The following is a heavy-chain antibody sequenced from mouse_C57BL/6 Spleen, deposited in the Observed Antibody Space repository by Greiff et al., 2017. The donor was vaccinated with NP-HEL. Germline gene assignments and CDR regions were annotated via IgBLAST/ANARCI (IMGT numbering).Heavy chain of an antibody. CDR2: IRNKANGYTT. Sequence: EVQGVESGGGLVLPGGSLSLSCAASGFTFTDYYMSWVRQPPGKALEWLGFIRNKANGYTTEYSASVKGRFTISRDNSQSILYLQMNALRAEDSATYYCARSQAYYSSMDYWGQGTSVTVSS. V-gene: IGHV7-3*01. CDR1: GFTFTDYY. J-gene: IGHJ4*01. CDR3: ARSQAYYSSMDY. D-gene: IGHD2-12*01.